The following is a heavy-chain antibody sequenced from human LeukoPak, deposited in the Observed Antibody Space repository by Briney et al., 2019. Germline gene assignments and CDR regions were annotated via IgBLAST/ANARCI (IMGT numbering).Heavy chain of an antibody. Sequence: PSETLSLTCTVSGGSISGYYWNWIRQSPGKGLEWIAYIYYTGNANYNPFLKSRVTMSVDTSKNQFSLKLSSVTAADTAVYYCARYRRDGYNYSPDAFDIWGQGTMVTVSS. CDR3: ARYRRDGYNYSPDAFDI. J-gene: IGHJ3*02. CDR2: IYYTGNA. V-gene: IGHV4-59*12. CDR1: GGSISGYY. D-gene: IGHD5-24*01.